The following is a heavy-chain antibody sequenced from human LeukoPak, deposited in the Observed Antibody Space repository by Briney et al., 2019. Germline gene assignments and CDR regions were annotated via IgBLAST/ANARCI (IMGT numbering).Heavy chain of an antibody. CDR2: IYYSGST. J-gene: IGHJ4*02. D-gene: IGHD5-12*01. Sequence: SETLSLTCTVSGGSISSYYWSWIRQPPGKGLEWIGYIYYSGSTNYIPSLKSRVTMSVDTSKNQFSLKLSTVTAADTAVYYCARRLGGYNYWGQGTLVTVSS. CDR3: ARRLGGYNY. V-gene: IGHV4-59*08. CDR1: GGSISSYY.